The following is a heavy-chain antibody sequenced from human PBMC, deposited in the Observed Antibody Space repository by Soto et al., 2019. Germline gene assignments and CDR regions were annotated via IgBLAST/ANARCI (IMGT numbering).Heavy chain of an antibody. V-gene: IGHV3-23*01. Sequence: GSLRLSCVASGFTFRSYTMNWVRQAPGKGLEWVSAISGSGGSTYYADSVKGRFTISRDNSKNTLYLQMNSLRAEDTAVYYCAKSPGQRDYWGQGTLVTVSS. J-gene: IGHJ4*02. CDR1: GFTFRSYT. D-gene: IGHD6-25*01. CDR3: AKSPGQRDY. CDR2: ISGSGGST.